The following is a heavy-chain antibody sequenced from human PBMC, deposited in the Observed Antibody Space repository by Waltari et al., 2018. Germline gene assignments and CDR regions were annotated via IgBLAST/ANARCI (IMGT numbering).Heavy chain of an antibody. D-gene: IGHD2-15*01. CDR2: RNQDGSET. V-gene: IGHV3-7*03. CDR1: GFTFNRYW. J-gene: IGHJ4*02. CDR3: VRDAIYGRRSFDS. Sequence: EVQLEESGGGLVQPGGSLRLSCAASGFTFNRYWRDWVRQAPGKGLGWVAIRNQDGSETHYVESVKGRFTISRDNAKNALYLQVNSLRVEDTAIYYCVRDAIYGRRSFDSWGQGTPVTVSS.